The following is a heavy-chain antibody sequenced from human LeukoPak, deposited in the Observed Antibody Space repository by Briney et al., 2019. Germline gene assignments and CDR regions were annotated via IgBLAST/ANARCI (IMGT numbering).Heavy chain of an antibody. V-gene: IGHV3-74*01. CDR1: GYTFGDYG. CDR2: INADGSTT. Sequence: GGSLRLSCAASGYTFGDYGMSWVRQVPGKGLEWVSRINADGSTTSYADSVRGRFTISRDNAKNTLYLQMNSLRAEDTAVYYCATLISGWSLYWGQGTLVTVSS. D-gene: IGHD6-19*01. CDR3: ATLISGWSLY. J-gene: IGHJ4*02.